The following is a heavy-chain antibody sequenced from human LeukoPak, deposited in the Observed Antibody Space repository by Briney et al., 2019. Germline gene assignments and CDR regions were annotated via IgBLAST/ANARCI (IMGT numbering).Heavy chain of an antibody. CDR1: GYTFNGYY. J-gene: IGHJ4*02. Sequence: ASVKVSCKASGYTFNGYYKHWVRQAPGQGLEWMGWINPNSGGTNYAQKFQGRVTMTRDTSISTAYMELSRLRSDDTAMYYCARGLGITMVRGAPNYWGQGTLVTVSS. V-gene: IGHV1-2*02. CDR2: INPNSGGT. CDR3: ARGLGITMVRGAPNY. D-gene: IGHD3-10*01.